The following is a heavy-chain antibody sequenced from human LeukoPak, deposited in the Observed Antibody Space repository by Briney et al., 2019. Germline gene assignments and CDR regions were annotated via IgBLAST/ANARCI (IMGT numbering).Heavy chain of an antibody. V-gene: IGHV3-21*01. CDR1: GFTFSHYT. D-gene: IGHD3-10*01. J-gene: IGHJ5*01. CDR3: ARAIDVRSDPILLLWFGETSFDS. Sequence: GGSLRLSCTASGFTFSHYTMNWVSQAPGKGLEWVSSISSSDSYIYYADSVKGRFTISRDNAKNSLDLQMNSLRVEDTAVYYCARAIDVRSDPILLLWFGETSFDSWGQGTLVTVSS. CDR2: ISSSDSYI.